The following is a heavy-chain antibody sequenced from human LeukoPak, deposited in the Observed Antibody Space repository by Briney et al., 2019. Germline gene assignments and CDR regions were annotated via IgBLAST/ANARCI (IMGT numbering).Heavy chain of an antibody. J-gene: IGHJ6*02. Sequence: SETLSLTCTVSGGSISSGGYYWSWIRQHPGKGLEWIGYIYYSGSTNYNPSLKSRVTISVDTSKNQFSLKLSSVTAADTAVYYCARHNTQYCSSASCYSLYYYGMDVWGQGTTVTVSS. CDR3: ARHNTQYCSSASCYSLYYYGMDV. D-gene: IGHD2-2*01. V-gene: IGHV4-61*08. CDR2: IYYSGST. CDR1: GGSISSGGYY.